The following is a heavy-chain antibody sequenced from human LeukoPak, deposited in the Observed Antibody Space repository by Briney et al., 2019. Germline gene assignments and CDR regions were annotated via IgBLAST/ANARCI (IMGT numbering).Heavy chain of an antibody. V-gene: IGHV3-66*01. CDR1: GFTVSSNY. J-gene: IGHJ6*02. CDR3: ARDSYSSGWPSFNYYYYYGMDV. CDR2: IYSGGST. D-gene: IGHD6-19*01. Sequence: GGSLRLSCAASGFTVSSNYMRWVRQAPGKGLEWVSVIYSGGSTYYADSVKGRFTISRDNSKNTLYLQMNSLRAEDTAVYYCARDSYSSGWPSFNYYYYYGMDVWGQGTTVTVSS.